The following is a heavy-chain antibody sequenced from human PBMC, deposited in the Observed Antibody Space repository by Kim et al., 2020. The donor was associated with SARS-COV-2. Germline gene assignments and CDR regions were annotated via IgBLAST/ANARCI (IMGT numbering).Heavy chain of an antibody. D-gene: IGHD2-2*01. V-gene: IGHV5-51*01. CDR2: IYPGDSDT. J-gene: IGHJ6*02. Sequence: GESLKISCKGSGYSFTSYWIGWVRQMPGKGLEWMGIIYPGDSDTRYSPSFQGHVTISADKSISTAYLQWSSLKASDTAMYYCARLVAAAANYYYYGMDVWGQGTTVTVSS. CDR3: ARLVAAAANYYYYGMDV. CDR1: GYSFTSYW.